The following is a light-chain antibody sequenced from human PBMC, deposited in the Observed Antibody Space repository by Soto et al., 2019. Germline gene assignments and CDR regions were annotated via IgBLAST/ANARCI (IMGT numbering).Light chain of an antibody. CDR2: DAS. CDR3: QQRSNWQVT. Sequence: EIVLTQSPATLSLSPGERATLSCRASQSVSSYLAWYPQKPGQAPRLLIYDASNRATGIPARFSGSGSGTDFTLTISSLEPEDFAVYSCQQRSNWQVTFGGGTKVEIK. CDR1: QSVSSY. J-gene: IGKJ4*01. V-gene: IGKV3-11*01.